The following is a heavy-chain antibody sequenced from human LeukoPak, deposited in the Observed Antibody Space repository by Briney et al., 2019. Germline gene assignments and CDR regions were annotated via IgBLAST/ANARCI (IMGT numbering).Heavy chain of an antibody. CDR3: ARDCVGCHGFDY. V-gene: IGHV1-18*01. CDR1: GYTFTSYG. Sequence: ASVKVSCKASGYTFTSYGITWVRQAPGQGLEWMGWVSAYADNTNYVQKIQGRVTMTTDTSTSTAYMELRSLRSDDTAVYYCARDCVGCHGFDYWGQGTLVTVSS. J-gene: IGHJ4*02. D-gene: IGHD2-15*01. CDR2: VSAYADNT.